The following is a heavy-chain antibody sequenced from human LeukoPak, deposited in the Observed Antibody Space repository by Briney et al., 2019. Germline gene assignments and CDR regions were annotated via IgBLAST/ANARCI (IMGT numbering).Heavy chain of an antibody. V-gene: IGHV3-73*01. CDR3: TRDRGTYNWFDP. J-gene: IGHJ5*02. Sequence: GGSLKLSCAASGFTFSGSAVHWVRQSSGKGLEWVGHIDKKDNLYATAYAESVKGRFTISRDDSKDTAFLHMDSLKTEDTALFYCTRDRGTYNWFDPWGQGTLVTVSS. CDR2: IDKKDNLYAT. D-gene: IGHD2-15*01. CDR1: GFTFSGSA.